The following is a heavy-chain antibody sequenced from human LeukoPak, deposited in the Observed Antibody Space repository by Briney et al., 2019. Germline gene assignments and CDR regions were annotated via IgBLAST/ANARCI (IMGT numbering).Heavy chain of an antibody. CDR2: IYYSGST. Sequence: SETLSLTRTVSGGSISSGDYYWSWIRQPPGKGLEWIGYIYYSGSTYYNPSLKSRVTISVDTSKNQFSLKLSSVTAADTAVYYCARVNIVVVPAANWFDPWGQGTLVTVSS. CDR1: GGSISSGDYY. J-gene: IGHJ5*02. D-gene: IGHD2-2*01. CDR3: ARVNIVVVPAANWFDP. V-gene: IGHV4-30-4*01.